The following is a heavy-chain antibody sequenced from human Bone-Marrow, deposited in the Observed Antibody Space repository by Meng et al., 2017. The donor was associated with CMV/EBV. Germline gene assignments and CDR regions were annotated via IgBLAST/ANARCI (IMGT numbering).Heavy chain of an antibody. V-gene: IGHV4-39*01. J-gene: IGHJ6*02. CDR3: ARHPYYYYGMYV. CDR1: GGSISSSSYY. Sequence: ESLRLSCTVSGGSISSSSYYWGWIRQPPGKGLEWIGSIYYSGSTYYNPSLKSRVTISVDTSKNQFSLKLSSVTAADTAVYYCARHPYYYYGMYVWGQGTTVTVSS. CDR2: IYYSGST.